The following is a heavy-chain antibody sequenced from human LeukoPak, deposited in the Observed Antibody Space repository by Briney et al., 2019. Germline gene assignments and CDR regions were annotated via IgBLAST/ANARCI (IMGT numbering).Heavy chain of an antibody. J-gene: IGHJ6*02. Sequence: GGSLRLSCAASGFTVSSNYMSWVRQAPGKGLEWVSVIYSGGSTYYADSVKGRFTISRDNSKNTLYLQMNSLRAEDTAVYYCARDKRGGSSGYGYYYYGMDVWGQGTTVTVSS. V-gene: IGHV3-66*01. CDR3: ARDKRGGSSGYGYYYYGMDV. CDR2: IYSGGST. CDR1: GFTVSSNY. D-gene: IGHD3-22*01.